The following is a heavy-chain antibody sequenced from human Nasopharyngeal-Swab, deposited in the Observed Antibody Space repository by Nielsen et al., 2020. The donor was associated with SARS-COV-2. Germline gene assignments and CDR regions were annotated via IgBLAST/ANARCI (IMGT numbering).Heavy chain of an antibody. V-gene: IGHV5-51*01. D-gene: IGHD4-17*01. CDR1: GYSFTSYW. CDR2: FYPGDSDT. CDR3: ARQVYGDYDHAFDI. Sequence: GEFLKIPCHGSGYSFTSYWIGRVRQMPGKALEWMGIFYPGDSDTRYSPSFQGQVTISADKSISTAYLQWSSLKASDTAMYYCARQVYGDYDHAFDIWGQGTMVTFSS. J-gene: IGHJ3*02.